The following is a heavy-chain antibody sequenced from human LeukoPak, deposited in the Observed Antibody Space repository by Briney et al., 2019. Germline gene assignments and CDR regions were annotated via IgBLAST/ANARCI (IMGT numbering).Heavy chain of an antibody. Sequence: SETLSLTCTVSGYSISSGYYWGWIRQPPGKGLEWIGSIYHSGSAYYNPSLKSRVTISVDTSKDQFSLKLSSVTAADTAVYYCARDNIVVVAATKAYYFDYWGQGTLVTVSS. CDR2: IYHSGSA. V-gene: IGHV4-38-2*02. J-gene: IGHJ4*02. D-gene: IGHD2-15*01. CDR3: ARDNIVVVAATKAYYFDY. CDR1: GYSISSGYY.